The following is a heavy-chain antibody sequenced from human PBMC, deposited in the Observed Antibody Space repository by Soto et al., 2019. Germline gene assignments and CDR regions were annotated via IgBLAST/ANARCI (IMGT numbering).Heavy chain of an antibody. CDR3: ARGVRNNYGADV. CDR2: LNTDGSTT. Sequence: GGSLRLSCAASGFTFSSYCMHWVRQAPGQGLVWVSRLNTDGSTTNYADSVKGRFTISRDNAKNTLYLQMNSLRAEDTAVYYCARGVRNNYGADVWGQGTTVTVSS. J-gene: IGHJ6*02. D-gene: IGHD1-1*01. CDR1: GFTFSSYC. V-gene: IGHV3-74*01.